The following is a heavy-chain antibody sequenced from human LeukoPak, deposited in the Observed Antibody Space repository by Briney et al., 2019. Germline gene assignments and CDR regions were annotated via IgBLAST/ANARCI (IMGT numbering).Heavy chain of an antibody. CDR1: GFIVSSNY. V-gene: IGHV3-53*01. Sequence: GGSLRLSCAASGFIVSSNYMSWVRQAPGKGLEWVSVIYSGGSTYYADSVKGRFTISRDNSKNSLYLQMSSLRAEDTAMYYCARLVWDTTMADGDIDSWGQGTLLSVSS. D-gene: IGHD5-18*01. CDR2: IYSGGST. CDR3: ARLVWDTTMADGDIDS. J-gene: IGHJ4*02.